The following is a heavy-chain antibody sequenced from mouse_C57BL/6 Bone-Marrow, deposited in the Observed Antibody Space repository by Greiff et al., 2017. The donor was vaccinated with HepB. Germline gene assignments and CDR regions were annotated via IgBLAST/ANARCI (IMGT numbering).Heavy chain of an antibody. J-gene: IGHJ1*03. CDR2: IDPENGDT. D-gene: IGHD1-1*01. V-gene: IGHV14-4*01. CDR3: VAKGYFDV. Sequence: EVQLQQSGAELVRPGASVKLSCTASGFNIKDDYMHWVKQRPEQGLAWIGWIDPENGDTEYASKFQGKATITADTSSNTAYLQLSSLTSEDTAVYYSVAKGYFDVWGTGTTVTVSS. CDR1: GFNIKDDY.